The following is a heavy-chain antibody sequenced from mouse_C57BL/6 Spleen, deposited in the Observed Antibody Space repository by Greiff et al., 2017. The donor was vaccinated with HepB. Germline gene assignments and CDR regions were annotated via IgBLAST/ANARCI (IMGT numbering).Heavy chain of an antibody. V-gene: IGHV2-5*01. Sequence: QVQLKESGPGLVQPSQSLSITCTVSGFSLTSYGVHWVRQSPGKGLEWLGVIWRGGSTDYNAAFMSRLSITKDNSKSQVFFKMNSLQADDTAIYYCAKTSIVTHYYAMDYWGQGTSVTVSS. CDR3: AKTSIVTHYYAMDY. D-gene: IGHD2-5*01. CDR2: IWRGGST. CDR1: GFSLTSYG. J-gene: IGHJ4*01.